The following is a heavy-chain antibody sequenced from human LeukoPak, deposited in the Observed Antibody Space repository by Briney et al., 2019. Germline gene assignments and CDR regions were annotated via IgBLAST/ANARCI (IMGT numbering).Heavy chain of an antibody. CDR3: ARDRGGVEESPKWFDP. CDR2: IIPIFGTA. D-gene: IGHD2-15*01. Sequence: SVKVSCKASGGTFSSYAISWVRQAPGQGREWMGGIIPIFGTANYAQKFQGRVTITTDESTSTAYMELSSLRSEDTAVYYCARDRGGVEESPKWFDPWGQGTLVTVSS. V-gene: IGHV1-69*05. J-gene: IGHJ5*02. CDR1: GGTFSSYA.